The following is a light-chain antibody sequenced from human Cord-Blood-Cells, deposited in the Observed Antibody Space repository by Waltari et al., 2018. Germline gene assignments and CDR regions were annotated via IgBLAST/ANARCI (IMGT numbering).Light chain of an antibody. J-gene: IGKJ5*01. Sequence: DIQMTQSSSCLSASVGGRVTTTCQASHDISNYLIWYQQQPGKAPKPLIYDASNLEKGVPSRFTGSESETDSTFNISSLQRGDIATYFCQQYDNPPPGTLGQGTRLEIK. V-gene: IGKV1-33*01. CDR2: DAS. CDR3: QQYDNPPPGT. CDR1: HDISNY.